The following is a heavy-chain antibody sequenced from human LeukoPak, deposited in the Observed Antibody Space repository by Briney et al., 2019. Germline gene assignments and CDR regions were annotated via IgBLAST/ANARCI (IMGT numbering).Heavy chain of an antibody. D-gene: IGHD6-6*01. J-gene: IGHJ4*02. CDR2: INTDGSST. Sequence: GGSLRLSCAASGFTFSSYWMHWVRHAPGKGLVWVSRINTDGSSTSYADSVKGRFTISRDNAKNTLYLQMNSLRAEDTAVYYCARAGIAARLSDYWGQGTLVTVSS. CDR3: ARAGIAARLSDY. CDR1: GFTFSSYW. V-gene: IGHV3-74*01.